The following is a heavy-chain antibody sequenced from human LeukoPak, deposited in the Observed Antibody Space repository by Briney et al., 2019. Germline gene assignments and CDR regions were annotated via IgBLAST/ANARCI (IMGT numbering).Heavy chain of an antibody. CDR3: ARTYYDILTGYSLGSFDY. V-gene: IGHV1-18*01. J-gene: IGHJ4*02. CDR1: GYTFTSYG. Sequence: ASVNVSCKASGYTFTSYGISWVRQAPAQGRAGMGWINAYNGNTNYAQKLQGRVTMTTDTYTSTAYMELRSLRSDDTAVYYCARTYYDILTGYSLGSFDYWGQGTLVTVSS. D-gene: IGHD3-9*01. CDR2: INAYNGNT.